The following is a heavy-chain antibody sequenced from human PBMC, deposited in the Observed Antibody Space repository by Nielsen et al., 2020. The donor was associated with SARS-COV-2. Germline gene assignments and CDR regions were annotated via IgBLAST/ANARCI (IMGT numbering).Heavy chain of an antibody. D-gene: IGHD3-3*01. CDR2: INHSGST. Sequence: SETLSLTCAVYGGSFSGYYWSWIRQPPGKGLEWIGEINHSGSTNYNPSLKSRVTISVDTSKNQFSLKLSSVTAADTAVYYCASLSYDFWSGTWDYYFDYWGQGTLVTVSS. CDR3: ASLSYDFWSGTWDYYFDY. J-gene: IGHJ4*02. V-gene: IGHV4-34*01. CDR1: GGSFSGYY.